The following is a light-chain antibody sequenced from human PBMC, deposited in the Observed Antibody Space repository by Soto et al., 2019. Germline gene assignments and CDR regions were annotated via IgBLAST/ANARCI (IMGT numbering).Light chain of an antibody. CDR1: QSVSSSY. CDR3: QQYGSSPPWT. V-gene: IGKV3-20*01. CDR2: GAS. Sequence: EIVLTQSPGTLSLSPGERATLSCRASQSVSSSYLAWYQQKPGQAPRLLIYGASSRATGIPDRFSGSGSGTDFTLTISRLELEDFAVYYCQQYGSSPPWTFGQWTKVDIK. J-gene: IGKJ1*01.